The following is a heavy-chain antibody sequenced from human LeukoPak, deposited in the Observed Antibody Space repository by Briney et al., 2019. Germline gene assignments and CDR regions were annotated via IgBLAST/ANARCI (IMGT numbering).Heavy chain of an antibody. V-gene: IGHV4-59*01. J-gene: IGHJ4*02. CDR2: IYYSGST. D-gene: IGHD4-23*01. CDR1: GGSISSYY. Sequence: SETLSLTCTVSGGSISSYYWSWIRQPPGKGLEWIGYIYYSGSTNYNPSLKSRVTISVDTSKNQFSLKLSSVTAADTAVYYCARGIYGGNFDYWGQGTQVTVSS. CDR3: ARGIYGGNFDY.